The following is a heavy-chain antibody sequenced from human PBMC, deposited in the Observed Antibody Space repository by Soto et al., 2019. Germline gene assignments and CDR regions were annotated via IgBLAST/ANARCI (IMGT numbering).Heavy chain of an antibody. CDR3: ASGIAARYYYYGMDV. V-gene: IGHV4-34*01. CDR2: INHRGST. D-gene: IGHD6-6*01. Sequence: SETLSLTCAVYGGSFSGYYWSWIRQPPGKGLEWIGEINHRGSTNYNPSLKSRVTISVDTSKNQFSLKLSSVTAADTAVYYCASGIAARYYYYGMDVWGQGTTVTVSS. CDR1: GGSFSGYY. J-gene: IGHJ6*02.